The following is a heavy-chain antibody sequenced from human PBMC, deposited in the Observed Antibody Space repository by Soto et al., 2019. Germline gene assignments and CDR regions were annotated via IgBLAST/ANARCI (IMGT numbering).Heavy chain of an antibody. CDR1: NASLSDYY. J-gene: IGHJ4*02. Sequence: QVQLQEWGEGLLKPSETLSLTCGVYNASLSDYYWTWIRQPPGKGLEWIGEISRSGNTNYNPSLKSRVSMSLDESKNQFSLKLDSVTATDTAVYYCARDILRGPSIWGQGTLVAVSS. CDR3: ARDILRGPSI. D-gene: IGHD5-12*01. CDR2: ISRSGNT. V-gene: IGHV4-34*01.